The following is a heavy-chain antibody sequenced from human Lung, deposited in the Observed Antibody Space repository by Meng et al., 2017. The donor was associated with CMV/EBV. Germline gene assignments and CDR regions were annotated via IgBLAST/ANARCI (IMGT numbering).Heavy chain of an antibody. CDR1: CDSITNHNW. V-gene: IGHV4-4*02. CDR2: ISHRGSS. D-gene: IGHD3-10*01. J-gene: IGHJ1*01. CDR3: LSRSGGSV. Sequence: QVSLRVSGPALVRPSGTLLLTPAVSCDSITNHNWWAWVRQPPGKGLEWIGEISHRGSSAYNPSLKSRVSMSIAKSKNQFSLKLTSVTAADTAVYHCLSRSGGSVWGQGTLVTVSS.